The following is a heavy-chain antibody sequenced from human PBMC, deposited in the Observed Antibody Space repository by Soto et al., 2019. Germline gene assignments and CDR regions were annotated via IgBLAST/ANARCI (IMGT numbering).Heavy chain of an antibody. D-gene: IGHD6-13*01. CDR1: GFTFSDYY. CDR2: ISSSGSTI. V-gene: IGHV3-11*01. J-gene: IGHJ6*02. Sequence: GGSLRLSCAASGFTFSDYYMSWIRQAPGKGLEWVSYISSSGSTIYYADSVKGRFTISRDDAKNPLYLQMNSLRAEDTAVYYCARDRSSSWTGYYYYGMDVWGQGTTVTVSS. CDR3: ARDRSSSWTGYYYYGMDV.